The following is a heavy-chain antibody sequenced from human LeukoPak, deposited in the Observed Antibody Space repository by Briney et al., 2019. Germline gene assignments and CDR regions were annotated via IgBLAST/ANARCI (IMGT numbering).Heavy chain of an antibody. Sequence: ASVKVSCKASGYTFTAYYMHWVRQVPGQGLEWMGRINPNSGDTDYAQKFQGRVIMTRDTSISTAYMELSSLRSEDTAVYYCARGSSSSSNWFDPWGQGTLVTVSS. CDR1: GYTFTAYY. D-gene: IGHD6-13*01. CDR2: INPNSGDT. J-gene: IGHJ5*02. CDR3: ARGSSSSSNWFDP. V-gene: IGHV1-2*06.